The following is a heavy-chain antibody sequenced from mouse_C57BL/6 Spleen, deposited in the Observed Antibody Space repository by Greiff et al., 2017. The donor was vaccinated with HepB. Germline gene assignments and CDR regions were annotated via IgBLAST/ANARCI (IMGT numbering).Heavy chain of an antibody. Sequence: VQLQQPGAELVKPGASVKLSCKASGYTFTSYWMQWVKQRPGQGLEWIGGIDPSDSYTNYNQKFKGKATLTVDTSSSTAYMQLSSLTSEDSAVYYCARDGKTYWGQGTLVTVSA. V-gene: IGHV1-50*01. J-gene: IGHJ3*01. CDR3: ARDGKTY. CDR1: GYTFTSYW. CDR2: IDPSDSYT.